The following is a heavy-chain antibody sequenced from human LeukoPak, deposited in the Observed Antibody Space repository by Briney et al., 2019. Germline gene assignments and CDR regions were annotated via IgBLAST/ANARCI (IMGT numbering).Heavy chain of an antibody. D-gene: IGHD3-22*01. CDR2: IYYSGST. CDR3: ARVNYYDSSGYPFDY. CDR1: GGSFSGYY. V-gene: IGHV4-59*01. Sequence: SETLSLTCAVYGGSFSGYYWSWIRQPPGKGLEWIGYIYYSGSTNYNPSLKSRVTISVDTSKNQFSLKLSSVTAADTAVYYCARVNYYDSSGYPFDYWGQGTLVTVSS. J-gene: IGHJ4*02.